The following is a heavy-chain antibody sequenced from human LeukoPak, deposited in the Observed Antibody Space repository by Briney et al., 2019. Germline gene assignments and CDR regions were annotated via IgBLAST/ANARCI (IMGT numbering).Heavy chain of an antibody. CDR3: ARGFHYYDSSGYRSRTYDFDY. Sequence: GASVKVSCKASGGTFSSYAISWVRQAPGQGLEWMGRIIPILGIANYAQKFQGRVTITADKSTSTAYMELSSLRSEDTAVYYCARGFHYYDSSGYRSRTYDFDYWGQGTLVTVSS. J-gene: IGHJ4*02. CDR1: GGTFSSYA. D-gene: IGHD3-22*01. V-gene: IGHV1-69*04. CDR2: IIPILGIA.